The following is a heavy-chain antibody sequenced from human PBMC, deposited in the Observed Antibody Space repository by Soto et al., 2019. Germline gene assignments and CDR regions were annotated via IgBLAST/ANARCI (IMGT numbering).Heavy chain of an antibody. V-gene: IGHV4-31*03. J-gene: IGHJ3*02. D-gene: IGHD4-17*01. CDR1: GGSISSGGYY. CDR3: ARDLEPTHDYGDGGVVSAFDI. CDR2: IYYSGST. Sequence: QVQLQESGPGLVKPSQTLSLSCTVSGGSISSGGYYWSWIRQHPGKGLEWIGYIYYSGSTYYNPSLKSRVTISVDTSKNQFSLKLSSVTAADTAVYYCARDLEPTHDYGDGGVVSAFDIWGQGTMVTVSS.